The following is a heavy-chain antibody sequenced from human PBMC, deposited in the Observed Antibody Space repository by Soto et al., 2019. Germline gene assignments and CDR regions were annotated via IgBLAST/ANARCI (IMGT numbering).Heavy chain of an antibody. J-gene: IGHJ6*03. V-gene: IGHV3-49*03. CDR2: IRSKAYGGTT. Sequence: GGSLRLSCTASGFTFGDYAMSWFRQAPGKGLEWVGFIRSKAYGGTTEYAASVKGRFTISRDDSKSIAYMQMNSLKTEDTAVYYCTRAKSVTTMGWYYYMDVWGKGTTVTVSS. D-gene: IGHD4-4*01. CDR1: GFTFGDYA. CDR3: TRAKSVTTMGWYYYMDV.